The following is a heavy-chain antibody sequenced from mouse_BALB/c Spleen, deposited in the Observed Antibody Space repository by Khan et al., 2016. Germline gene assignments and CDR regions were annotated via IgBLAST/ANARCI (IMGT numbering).Heavy chain of an antibody. CDR2: INSNGGST. V-gene: IGHV5-6-3*01. Sequence: EVELVESGGGLVQPGGSLKLSCAASGFTFSSYGMSWVRQTPDKRLELVATINSNGGSTYYPDSVKGRFTISRDTAKNTPYLQMSSLKSEDTAMYYGARERGRGTRYVDVWGAGTTVTVSS. D-gene: IGHD2-14*01. J-gene: IGHJ1*01. CDR1: GFTFSSYG. CDR3: ARERGRGTRYVDV.